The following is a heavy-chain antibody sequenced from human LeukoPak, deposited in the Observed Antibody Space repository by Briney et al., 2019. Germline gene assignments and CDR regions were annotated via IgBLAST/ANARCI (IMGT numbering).Heavy chain of an antibody. CDR2: IYYSGST. CDR3: ARVITVRGVIFDY. Sequence: PETLSLTCSVSGGSISSYYWSWIRQPPGKGLEWIGYIYYSGSTNYNPSLKSRVTISVDTSKNQFSLNLSSVTAADTAVYYCARVITVRGVIFDYWGQGTLVTVSS. V-gene: IGHV4-59*01. CDR1: GGSISSYY. D-gene: IGHD3-16*01. J-gene: IGHJ4*02.